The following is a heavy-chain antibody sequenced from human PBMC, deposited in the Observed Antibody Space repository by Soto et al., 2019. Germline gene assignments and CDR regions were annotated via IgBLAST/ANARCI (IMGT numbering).Heavy chain of an antibody. CDR3: ARMGMSRYSSSWYEY. J-gene: IGHJ4*02. CDR1: GYTFTDYW. CDR2: IYPGNSDT. V-gene: IGHV5-51*01. Sequence: GESLTISCKGYGYTFTDYWIGWVRQMPGKGLEWMGIIYPGNSDTRYSPSFQGQVTISADKSISTAYLQWSSLKASDTAMYYCARMGMSRYSSSWYEYWGQGTLVTVSS. D-gene: IGHD6-13*01.